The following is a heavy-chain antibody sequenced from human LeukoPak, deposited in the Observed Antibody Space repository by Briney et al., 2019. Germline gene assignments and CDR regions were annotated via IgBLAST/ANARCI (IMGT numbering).Heavy chain of an antibody. J-gene: IGHJ4*02. CDR3: ARDHYHKIHSVMVTAPDY. CDR1: GYTFTGYY. CDR2: INPRGGST. Sequence: ASVKVSCKASGYTFTGYYMHWVRQAPGQGLEWMGIINPRGGSTDYAPKFQGRITMTRDTSRSTVYMELTSLRSEDTAVYYCARDHYHKIHSVMVTAPDYWGQGTLVIVSS. D-gene: IGHD2-21*02. V-gene: IGHV1-46*01.